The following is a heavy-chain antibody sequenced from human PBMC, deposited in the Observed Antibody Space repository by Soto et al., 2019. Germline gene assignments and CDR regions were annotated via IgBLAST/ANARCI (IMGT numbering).Heavy chain of an antibody. D-gene: IGHD3-16*01. Sequence: SETLSLTCTVSGGSISSYYWHWIRQPPGKGLEWIGYIYYSGSTKYNPSLKSRVTISVDTSKNQFSLNLSSVSAAVTAVYFCARDGGYPPWFDPWGQGTLVTVSS. J-gene: IGHJ5*02. V-gene: IGHV4-59*01. CDR3: ARDGGYPPWFDP. CDR1: GGSISSYY. CDR2: IYYSGST.